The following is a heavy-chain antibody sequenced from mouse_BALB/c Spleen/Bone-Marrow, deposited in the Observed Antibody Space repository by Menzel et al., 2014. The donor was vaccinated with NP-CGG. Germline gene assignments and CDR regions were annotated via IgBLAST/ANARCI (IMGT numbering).Heavy chain of an antibody. CDR2: ISSGSSTV. CDR3: ARSGSSSGYFDY. D-gene: IGHD1-1*01. Sequence: DVKLVESGGGLVQPGGFRKLSCAASGFTFSSFGMHWVRQAPEEGLEWVAYISSGSSTVYYADKVMGRFTISRDNPKNTLFLQMTSLRSEDTAMYYCARSGSSSGYFDYWGQGTTLTVSS. J-gene: IGHJ2*01. CDR1: GFTFSSFG. V-gene: IGHV5-17*02.